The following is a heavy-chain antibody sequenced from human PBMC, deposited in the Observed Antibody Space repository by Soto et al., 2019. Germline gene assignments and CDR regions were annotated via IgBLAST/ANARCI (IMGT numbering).Heavy chain of an antibody. CDR2: IYSSGST. D-gene: IGHD2-2*01. V-gene: IGHV4-31*03. J-gene: IGHJ6*03. CDR1: GGSISSGGYY. CDR3: AREVQDIVVVPAAPRKYYYYYYMDV. Sequence: SETLSLTCTVSGGSISSGGYYWSWIRQPPGKGLEWIGYIYSSGSTHYNPSLKSRVTISIDTSKNQFSLKLTSLTAADTAVYYCAREVQDIVVVPAAPRKYYYYYYMDVWGKGTTVTVSS.